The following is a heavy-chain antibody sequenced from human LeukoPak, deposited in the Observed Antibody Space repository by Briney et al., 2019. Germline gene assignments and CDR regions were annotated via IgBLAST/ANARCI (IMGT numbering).Heavy chain of an antibody. CDR1: GYTFTSYY. Sequence: ASAKVSCKASGYTFTSYYMHWVRQAPGQGLEWMGIINPSGGSTSYAQKFQGRVTMTRDTSTSTVYMELSSLRSEDTAVYYCARDLRYSSSPQYYFDYWGQGTLVTVSS. CDR2: INPSGGST. D-gene: IGHD6-6*01. V-gene: IGHV1-46*01. J-gene: IGHJ4*02. CDR3: ARDLRYSSSPQYYFDY.